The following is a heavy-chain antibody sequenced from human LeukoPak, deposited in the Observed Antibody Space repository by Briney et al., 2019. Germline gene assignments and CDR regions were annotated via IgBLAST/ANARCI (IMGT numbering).Heavy chain of an antibody. CDR1: GGSISSGGYY. CDR2: IYYSGST. J-gene: IGHJ4*02. CDR3: ASLIAADKYYFDY. D-gene: IGHD6-13*01. Sequence: PSQTLSLTCTVSGGSISSGGYYWSWIRQHPGKGLEWIGYIYYSGSTYYNPSLKSRVTISVNTSKNQFSLKLSSVTAADTAVYYCASLIAADKYYFDYWGQGTLVTVSS. V-gene: IGHV4-31*03.